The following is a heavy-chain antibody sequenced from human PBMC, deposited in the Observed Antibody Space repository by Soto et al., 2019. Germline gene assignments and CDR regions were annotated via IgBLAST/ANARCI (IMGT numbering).Heavy chain of an antibody. J-gene: IGHJ4*02. Sequence: PGGSLRFSCAASGFTFSNSWMNWVRQAPGKGLEWVANIKEDGTAKYYLDSVKGRFTVSRDNVKNSLYLQMNSLRAEDTAMYYCTTDRGYLTFDYWGPGTLVTV. CDR3: TTDRGYLTFDY. CDR2: IKEDGTAK. D-gene: IGHD3-22*01. CDR1: GFTFSNSW. V-gene: IGHV3-7*01.